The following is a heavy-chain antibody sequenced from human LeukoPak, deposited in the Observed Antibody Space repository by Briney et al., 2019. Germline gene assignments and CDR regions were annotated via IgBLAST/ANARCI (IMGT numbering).Heavy chain of an antibody. Sequence: PSETLSLTCTVSGGSISSYYWSWIRQPAGKGLEWIGRIYTSGSTNYNPSLKSRVTMSVDTSKNQFSLKLSPVTAADTAVYYCARGVWGSYRYSTLFWFDPWGQGTLVTVSS. CDR2: IYTSGST. V-gene: IGHV4-4*07. D-gene: IGHD3-16*02. CDR3: ARGVWGSYRYSTLFWFDP. J-gene: IGHJ5*02. CDR1: GGSISSYY.